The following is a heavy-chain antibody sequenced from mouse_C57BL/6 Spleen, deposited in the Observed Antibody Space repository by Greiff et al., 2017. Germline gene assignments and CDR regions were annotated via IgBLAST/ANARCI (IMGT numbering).Heavy chain of an antibody. J-gene: IGHJ1*03. Sequence: EVQLQQSGPELVKPGASVKISCKASGYTFTDYYMNWVKQSHGKSLEWIGDINPNNGGTSYNQKFKGKATLTVDKSSSTAYMELRSLTSEDSAVYYCARFGGRYFAVWGTGTTVTVSS. V-gene: IGHV1-26*01. CDR1: GYTFTDYY. CDR2: INPNNGGT. CDR3: ARFGGRYFAV. D-gene: IGHD1-1*02.